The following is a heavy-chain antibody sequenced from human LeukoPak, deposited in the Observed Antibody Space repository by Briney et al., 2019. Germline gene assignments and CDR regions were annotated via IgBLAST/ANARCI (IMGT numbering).Heavy chain of an antibody. CDR1: GGSISSSSYY. D-gene: IGHD3-22*01. J-gene: IGHJ5*02. CDR3: ARTPYDSRGSGWFDP. V-gene: IGHV4-39*07. Sequence: SETLSLTCTVAGGSISSSSYYWDWIRQSPGKGLEGIGYIYYSGSTYYNPSLKSRVTISVDTSRNQFSLRLSSVTAAATAVYYCARTPYDSRGSGWFDPWGQGTLVTVSS. CDR2: IYYSGST.